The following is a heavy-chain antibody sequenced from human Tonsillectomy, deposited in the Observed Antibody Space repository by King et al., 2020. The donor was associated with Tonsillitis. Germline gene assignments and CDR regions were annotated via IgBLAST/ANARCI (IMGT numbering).Heavy chain of an antibody. D-gene: IGHD5-12*01. Sequence: VLLVESGGGLVQPGGSLRLSCAASGFIYSSYAMSWVRQAPGKGLEWVSAISGSGGGTYYADSVKGRFTISRDNSKNTLYLQMNSLRAEDTAVYYCAKGDISYYFYYGMDVWGQGTTVTVSS. CDR3: AKGDISYYFYYGMDV. V-gene: IGHV3-23*04. J-gene: IGHJ6*02. CDR1: GFIYSSYA. CDR2: ISGSGGGT.